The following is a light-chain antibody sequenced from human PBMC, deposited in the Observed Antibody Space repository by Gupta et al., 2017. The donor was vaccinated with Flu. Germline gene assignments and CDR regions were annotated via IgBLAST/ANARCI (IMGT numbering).Light chain of an antibody. Sequence: GTLYLSPGERATRSCRARQSVRSRYLAWYQQKPGQAPRLLIYGASSRATGIPDRFSGSGSGTEFTLTISRREPEDFAVYYCQHEGSSPWTFGQGTKVEIK. V-gene: IGKV3-20*01. J-gene: IGKJ1*01. CDR3: QHEGSSPWT. CDR1: QSVRSRY. CDR2: GAS.